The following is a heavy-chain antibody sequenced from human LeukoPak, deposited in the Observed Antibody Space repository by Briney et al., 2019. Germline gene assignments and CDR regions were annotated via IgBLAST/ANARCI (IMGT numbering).Heavy chain of an antibody. Sequence: SETLSLTCTVSGGSISSSSYYWGWIRQPPGKGLEWIGSIYYSGSTYYNPSLKSRVTISVDTSKNQFSLKLSSVTAADTAVYYCARRSGYSYDGPINWFDPWGQGTLVTVSS. J-gene: IGHJ5*02. CDR3: ARRSGYSYDGPINWFDP. CDR1: GGSISSSSYY. V-gene: IGHV4-39*01. D-gene: IGHD5-18*01. CDR2: IYYSGST.